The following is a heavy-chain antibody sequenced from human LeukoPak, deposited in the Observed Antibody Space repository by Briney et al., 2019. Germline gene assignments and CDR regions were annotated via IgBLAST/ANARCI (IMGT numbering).Heavy chain of an antibody. J-gene: IGHJ3*02. CDR1: GYTFTKYG. V-gene: IGHV1-18*01. Sequence: GASVKVSCRASGYTFTKYGVSWVRQAPGQGLEWMGWISAYNGDIKYAQRGKGRVTMTTDTSTSTVYMELRSLRSDDTAVYYCARESGSDAFDIWGQGTMVIVSS. CDR2: ISAYNGDI. CDR3: ARESGSDAFDI.